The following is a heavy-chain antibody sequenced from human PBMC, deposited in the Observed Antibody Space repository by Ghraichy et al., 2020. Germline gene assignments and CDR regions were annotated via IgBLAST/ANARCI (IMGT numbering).Heavy chain of an antibody. D-gene: IGHD3-3*01. Sequence: ASVKVSCKASGYTFTSYGISWVRQAPGQGLEWMGWISAYNGNTNYAQKLQGRVTMTTDTSTSTAYMELRSLRSDDTAVYYCARDQDRYYDFWSGYPNWFDPWGQGTLVTVSS. CDR3: ARDQDRYYDFWSGYPNWFDP. CDR1: GYTFTSYG. J-gene: IGHJ5*02. CDR2: ISAYNGNT. V-gene: IGHV1-18*01.